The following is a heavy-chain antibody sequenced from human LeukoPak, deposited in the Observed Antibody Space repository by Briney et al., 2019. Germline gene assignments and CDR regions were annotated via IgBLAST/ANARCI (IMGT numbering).Heavy chain of an antibody. D-gene: IGHD1-26*01. J-gene: IGHJ4*02. CDR1: GGSIRSYY. Sequence: SETLSLTCTVSGGSIRSYYWSWIRQPAGKGLEWIGRIYTSGSTNYNPSLKSRVTMSVDTSKNQFSLTLSSVTAADTALYYCARASPSGSYRLWGQGTLVTVSS. V-gene: IGHV4-4*07. CDR2: IYTSGST. CDR3: ARASPSGSYRL.